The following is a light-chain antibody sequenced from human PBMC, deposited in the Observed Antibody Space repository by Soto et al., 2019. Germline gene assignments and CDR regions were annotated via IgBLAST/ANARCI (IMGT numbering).Light chain of an antibody. Sequence: DVPMTQSPPSLSASVGDTVTITCRASQGISRRLAWYQQKPEQAPKSLIHTASSLQSGVPSRFSGSESGTDFTLTISSLQPEDFATYYCQQYDTYPWTFGQGTTVEI. CDR1: QGISRR. J-gene: IGKJ1*01. CDR3: QQYDTYPWT. CDR2: TAS. V-gene: IGKV1D-16*01.